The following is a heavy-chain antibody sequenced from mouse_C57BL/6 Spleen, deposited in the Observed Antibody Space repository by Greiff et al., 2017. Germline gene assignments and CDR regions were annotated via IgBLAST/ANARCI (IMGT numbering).Heavy chain of an antibody. D-gene: IGHD1-1*01. J-gene: IGHJ2*01. V-gene: IGHV1-50*01. CDR1: GYTFTSYW. Sequence: VKLQQPGAELVKPGASVKLSCKASGYTFTSYWMQWVKQRPGQGLEWIGEIDPSDSYTNYNQKFKGKATLTVDTSSSTAYMQLSSLTSEDSAVYYCAKPSYYGSSHYFDYWGQGTTLTVSS. CDR3: AKPSYYGSSHYFDY. CDR2: IDPSDSYT.